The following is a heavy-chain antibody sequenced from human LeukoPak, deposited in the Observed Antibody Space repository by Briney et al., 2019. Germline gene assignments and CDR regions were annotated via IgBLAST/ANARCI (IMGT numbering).Heavy chain of an antibody. V-gene: IGHV3-72*01. J-gene: IGHJ4*02. CDR2: TRNKANSYTT. CDR3: ARSSVSSDDY. Sequence: GVSLRLSCAASGFTFSDHYMDWVRQAPGKGLEWVGRTRNKANSYTTEYAASVKGRFTISRDGSKNSLYLQMNSLKTEDTAVYYCARSSVSSDDYWGQGTLVTVSS. CDR1: GFTFSDHY. D-gene: IGHD6-6*01.